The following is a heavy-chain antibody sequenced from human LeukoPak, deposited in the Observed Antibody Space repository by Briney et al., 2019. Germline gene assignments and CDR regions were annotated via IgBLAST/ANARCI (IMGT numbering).Heavy chain of an antibody. J-gene: IGHJ5*02. CDR1: GGSISSSNW. CDR2: IHYSGSP. D-gene: IGHD3-10*01. V-gene: IGHV4-39*01. CDR3: ARHVGFITMVRGVINNNWFDP. Sequence: SETLSLTCAVSGGSISSSNWWSWVRQPPGKGLEWIGSIHYSGSPYYNPSLKSRVTISVDTSKKQFSLKLSSVTAADTAVYYCARHVGFITMVRGVINNNWFDPWGQGTLVTVSS.